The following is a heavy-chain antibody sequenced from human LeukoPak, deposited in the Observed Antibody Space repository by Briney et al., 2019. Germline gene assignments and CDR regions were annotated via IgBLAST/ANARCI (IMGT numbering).Heavy chain of an antibody. CDR1: GFTFSRYT. V-gene: IGHV3-23*01. D-gene: IGHD3-22*01. Sequence: GGSLRLSCAASGFTFSRYTMTWVRQAPGKGLEWVSGIGASGDKTHYADSVKGRFTISRDNSKYTVYLQMNSLRAEDTAVYYCAKADLYDSSGYYLAIAGDFDYWGQRTLVTVSS. CDR2: IGASGDKT. J-gene: IGHJ4*02. CDR3: AKADLYDSSGYYLAIAGDFDY.